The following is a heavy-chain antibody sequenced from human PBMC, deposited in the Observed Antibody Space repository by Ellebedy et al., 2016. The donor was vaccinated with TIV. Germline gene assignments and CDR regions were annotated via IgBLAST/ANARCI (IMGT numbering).Heavy chain of an antibody. V-gene: IGHV1-69*13. Sequence: ASVKVSCKASGGTFSSYPISWVRQAPGQGLEWMGGIIPIFGTANYAQKFQGRVTITADESTSTAYMELSSLRSEDTAVYYCARDRYSSSSSRANWFDPWGQGTLVTVSS. CDR1: GGTFSSYP. CDR2: IIPIFGTA. J-gene: IGHJ5*02. CDR3: ARDRYSSSSSRANWFDP. D-gene: IGHD6-6*01.